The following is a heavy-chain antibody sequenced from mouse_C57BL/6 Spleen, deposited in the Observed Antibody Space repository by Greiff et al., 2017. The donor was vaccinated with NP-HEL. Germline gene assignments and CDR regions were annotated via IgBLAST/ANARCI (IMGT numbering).Heavy chain of an antibody. J-gene: IGHJ4*01. CDR1: GYTFTDYY. V-gene: IGHV1-76*01. CDR3: ASAVYDGYYWYAMDY. D-gene: IGHD2-3*01. Sequence: VQLQQSGAELVRPGASVKLSCKASGYTFTDYYINWVKQRPGQGLEWIARIYPGSGNTYYNEKFKGKATLTAEKSSSTAYMQLSSLNSEDSAVYFCASAVYDGYYWYAMDYWGQGTSVTVSS. CDR2: IYPGSGNT.